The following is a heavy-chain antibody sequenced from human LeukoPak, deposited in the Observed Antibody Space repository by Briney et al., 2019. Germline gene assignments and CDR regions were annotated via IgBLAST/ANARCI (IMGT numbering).Heavy chain of an antibody. J-gene: IGHJ6*02. CDR1: GFTLDDYA. Sequence: GGSLRLSCAASGFTLDDYAMHWVRQAPGKGLEWVSGISWNSGSKDYADSVKGRFTISRDNSKNTLYLQMNSLRADDTAVYYCAREAVMPVAPVKIGTSDRPLYEYYGLDVWGQGTTVTVS. D-gene: IGHD1/OR15-1a*01. CDR2: ISWNSGSK. CDR3: AREAVMPVAPVKIGTSDRPLYEYYGLDV. V-gene: IGHV3-9*01.